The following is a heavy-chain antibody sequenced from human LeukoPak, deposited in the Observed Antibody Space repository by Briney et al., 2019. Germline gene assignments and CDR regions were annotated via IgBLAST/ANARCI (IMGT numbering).Heavy chain of an antibody. CDR2: IKQDGSEN. D-gene: IGHD2-2*01. Sequence: PGGSLRLSCAASGFTFSTYYMTWVRQAPGKGLEWVAGIKQDGSENYYMDSVKGRFTISRDNSRNSLYLQMNSLRAEDTAVYFCARERYCTSATCYVGVPFDSWGQGTLVTVSS. J-gene: IGHJ4*02. CDR1: GFTFSTYY. CDR3: ARERYCTSATCYVGVPFDS. V-gene: IGHV3-7*01.